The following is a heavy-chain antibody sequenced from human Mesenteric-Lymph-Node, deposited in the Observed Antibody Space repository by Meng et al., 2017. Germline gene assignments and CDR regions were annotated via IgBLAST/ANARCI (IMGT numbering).Heavy chain of an antibody. J-gene: IGHJ4*02. V-gene: IGHV3-21*01. CDR2: IDSSSSYI. Sequence: GESLKISCAASGFTFSSYSMNWVRQVPGKGLKWVSSIDSSSSYIYYADSVEGRFTISRDNSKNSLYLQMNSLRAEDTAVYYCARAPFGCSRHFDYWGQGTLVTVSS. D-gene: IGHD2-15*01. CDR3: ARAPFGCSRHFDY. CDR1: GFTFSSYS.